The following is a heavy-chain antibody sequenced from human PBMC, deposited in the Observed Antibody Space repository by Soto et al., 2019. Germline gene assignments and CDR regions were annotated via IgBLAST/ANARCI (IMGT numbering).Heavy chain of an antibody. Sequence: QVQLVESGGGVVQPGRSLRLSCAASGLTLSRFAMHWVRQAPGKGLEWVAVIGYDGSNKDYADSVKGLFTISRDNSKNTLYLQMNSLRPEDTAVYYCARDPVNYYGSWTYGMDVWGQGTTVTVSS. J-gene: IGHJ6*01. CDR3: ARDPVNYYGSWTYGMDV. CDR1: GLTLSRFA. D-gene: IGHD3-10*01. CDR2: IGYDGSNK. V-gene: IGHV3-30-3*01.